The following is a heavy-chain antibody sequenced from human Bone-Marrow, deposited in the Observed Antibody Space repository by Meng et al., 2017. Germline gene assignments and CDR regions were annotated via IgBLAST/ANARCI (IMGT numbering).Heavy chain of an antibody. J-gene: IGHJ3*02. Sequence: GGSLRLSCAAAGFIFSSYNMNWVRQAPGKGLEWVSSISSSSSYIYYADSVKGRFTISRDNAKNSLYLQMNSLRAEDTAVYYCARSACSGGSCEVPDDAFDIWGQGTMVTVSS. CDR3: ARSACSGGSCEVPDDAFDI. CDR2: ISSSSSYI. D-gene: IGHD2-15*01. V-gene: IGHV3-21*01. CDR1: GFIFSSYN.